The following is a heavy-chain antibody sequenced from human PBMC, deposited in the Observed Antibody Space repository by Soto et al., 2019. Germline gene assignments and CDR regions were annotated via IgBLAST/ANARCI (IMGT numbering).Heavy chain of an antibody. V-gene: IGHV1-69*13. J-gene: IGHJ6*02. D-gene: IGHD2-2*01. CDR3: ARWPRPRSIVVVPAAPPDYYGMDV. CDR2: IIPIFGTA. CDR1: GGTFSSYA. Sequence: GASVKVSCKASGGTFSSYAISWVRQAPGQGLEWMGGIIPIFGTANYAQKFQGRVTITADESTSTAYMELSSLRSEDTAVYYCARWPRPRSIVVVPAAPPDYYGMDVWGQGTTVTSP.